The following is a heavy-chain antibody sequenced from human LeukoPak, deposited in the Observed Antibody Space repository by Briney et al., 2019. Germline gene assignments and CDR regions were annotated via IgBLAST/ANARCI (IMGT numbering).Heavy chain of an antibody. CDR2: ISAYNGNT. CDR3: ARMVRGVIIEYYFDY. CDR1: GYTFTSYG. J-gene: IGHJ4*02. Sequence: ASVKVSCKASGYTFTSYGISWVRQAPGQGLEWMGWISAYNGNTNYAQKLQGRVTMTTDTSTSTAYMELRSLRSDDTAVYYCARMVRGVIIEYYFDYWGQGTLVTVSS. V-gene: IGHV1-18*01. D-gene: IGHD3-10*01.